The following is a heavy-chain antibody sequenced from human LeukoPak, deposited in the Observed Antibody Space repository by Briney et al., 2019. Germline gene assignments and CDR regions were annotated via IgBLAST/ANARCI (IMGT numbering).Heavy chain of an antibody. V-gene: IGHV3-64*01. CDR2: ISSNGGST. J-gene: IGHJ3*02. D-gene: IGHD5-24*01. CDR1: GFTFSSYA. CDR3: ARGPGRDGYNSLGSNAFDI. Sequence: PGGSLRLSCAASGFTFSSYAMHWVRQAPGKGLEYVSAISSNGGSTYYANSVKGRFTISRDNSKNTLYFQMGSLRAEDMAVYYCARGPGRDGYNSLGSNAFDIWGQGTMVTVSS.